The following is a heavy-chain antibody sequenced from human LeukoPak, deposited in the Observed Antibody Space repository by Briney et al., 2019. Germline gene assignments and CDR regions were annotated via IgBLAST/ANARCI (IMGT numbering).Heavy chain of an antibody. V-gene: IGHV1-46*01. CDR2: INPSGGST. D-gene: IGHD2-2*01. Sequence: ASVKVSCKASGYTFTSYYMHWVRQAPGQGLEWMGIINPSGGSTSYAQKFQGRVTTTRDMSTSTVYMELSSLRSEDTAVYYCARSCSSTSCYDYYYYMDVWGKGTTVTISS. CDR1: GYTFTSYY. CDR3: ARSCSSTSCYDYYYYMDV. J-gene: IGHJ6*03.